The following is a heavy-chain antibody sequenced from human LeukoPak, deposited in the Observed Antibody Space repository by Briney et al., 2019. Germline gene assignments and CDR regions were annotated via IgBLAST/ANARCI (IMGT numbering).Heavy chain of an antibody. CDR3: ARERSAHYRGAFDI. D-gene: IGHD3-22*01. J-gene: IGHJ3*02. CDR2: IYYSGST. Sequence: SETLSLTCTVSGGSITSDYWNWIRQPPGKGLEWFGYIYYSGSTNYNPSLKSRVTISVDTSKNQFSLKLSSVTAADTAVYYCARERSAHYRGAFDIWGQGTMVTVSS. V-gene: IGHV4-59*12. CDR1: GGSITSDY.